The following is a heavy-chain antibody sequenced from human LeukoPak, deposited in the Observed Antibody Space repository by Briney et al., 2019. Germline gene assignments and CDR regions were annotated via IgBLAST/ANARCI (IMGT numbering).Heavy chain of an antibody. CDR2: ISAYNGNT. J-gene: IGHJ4*02. V-gene: IGHV1-18*01. CDR3: ARDGAPNMITFGGVIANGIFDY. D-gene: IGHD3-16*02. Sequence: GASVKVSCKASGYTFTSYGISWVRQAPGQGLEWMGWISAYNGNTNYAQKLQGRVTMTTDTSTSTAYMELRSLRSDDTAVYYCARDGAPNMITFGGVIANGIFDYWGQGTLVTVSS. CDR1: GYTFTSYG.